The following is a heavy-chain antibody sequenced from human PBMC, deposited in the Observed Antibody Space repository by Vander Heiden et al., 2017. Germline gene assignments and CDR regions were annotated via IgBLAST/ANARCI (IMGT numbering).Heavy chain of an antibody. D-gene: IGHD3-10*01. CDR2: INHSGST. V-gene: IGHV4-34*01. CDR3: ARGRGSTRVRGVIHPPKNNWVDH. CDR1: GGSFSGYY. Sequence: QVQLQQWGAGLLKPSETLSLTCAVYGGSFSGYYWSWIRQPPGKGLEWIGEINHSGSTNYNPPLKSRVPISVDTSKNQFSRKRSSVTAADTAVYYCARGRGSTRVRGVIHPPKNNWVDHWGQGTRGTVAS. J-gene: IGHJ5*02.